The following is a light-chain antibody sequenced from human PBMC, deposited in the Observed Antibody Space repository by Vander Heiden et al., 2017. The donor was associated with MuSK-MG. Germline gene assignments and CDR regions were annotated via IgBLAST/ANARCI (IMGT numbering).Light chain of an antibody. Sequence: DIQMTQSPSSLSASVGDRVTITCRASQSISSYLNWYQQKPGKAPKLLIYAASSLQSGVPSMFSGSGSGTDFTLTISRLQPEDFATYYCQQSDSTPITFGQGTPLEIK. V-gene: IGKV1-39*01. CDR3: QQSDSTPIT. J-gene: IGKJ5*01. CDR1: QSISSY. CDR2: AAS.